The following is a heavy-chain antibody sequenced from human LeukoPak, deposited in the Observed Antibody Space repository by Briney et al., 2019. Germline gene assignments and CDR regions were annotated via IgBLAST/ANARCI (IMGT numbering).Heavy chain of an antibody. J-gene: IGHJ6*03. CDR2: INPSGGST. Sequence: ASVKISCKASGYTFTSYYMHWVRQAPGQGLEWMGIINPSGGSTSYAQKFQGRVTMTRDMSTSTVYMELSSLRSEDTAVYYCARDHNWNRDYYYYYMDVWGKGTTVTVSS. V-gene: IGHV1-46*01. CDR1: GYTFTSYY. D-gene: IGHD1-1*01. CDR3: ARDHNWNRDYYYYYMDV.